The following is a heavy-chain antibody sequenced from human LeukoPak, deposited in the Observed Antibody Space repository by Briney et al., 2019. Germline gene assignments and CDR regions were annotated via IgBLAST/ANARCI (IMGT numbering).Heavy chain of an antibody. CDR2: ISAYNGNT. CDR3: ARRPGYRYGQYYFDY. D-gene: IGHD5-18*01. Sequence: ASVKVSCKASGYTFTSYGISWVRQAPGQGLEWMGWISAYNGNTNYAQKLQGRVTMTTDTSTSTAYMELRSLRSDDTAVYYCARRPGYRYGQYYFDYWGQGTLVTVSS. V-gene: IGHV1-18*01. CDR1: GYTFTSYG. J-gene: IGHJ4*02.